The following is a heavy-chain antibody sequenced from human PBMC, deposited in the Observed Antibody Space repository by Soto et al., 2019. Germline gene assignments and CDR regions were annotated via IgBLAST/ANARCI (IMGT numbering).Heavy chain of an antibody. D-gene: IGHD3-9*01. CDR2: ISAYNGNT. Sequence: ASVKVSCKASGYTFTSYGISWVRQAPGQGLEWMGRISAYNGNTNYAQKLQGRVTMTTDTSTSTAYIELRSLRSDDTAVYYCASAFIRYFDWLLPQDYYYMDVWGKGTTVTVS. J-gene: IGHJ6*03. CDR1: GYTFTSYG. V-gene: IGHV1-18*01. CDR3: ASAFIRYFDWLLPQDYYYMDV.